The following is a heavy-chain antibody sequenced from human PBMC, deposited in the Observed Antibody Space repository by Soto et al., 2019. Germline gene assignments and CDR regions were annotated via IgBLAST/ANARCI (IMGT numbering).Heavy chain of an antibody. V-gene: IGHV4-59*01. CDR3: AMSGYYNLGAFDI. J-gene: IGHJ3*02. Sequence: SLTCTVSGGSISSYYWSWIRQPPGKGLEWIGYIYYSGSTNYNPSLKSRVTISVDTSKNQFSLKLSSVTAADTAVYYCAMSGYYNLGAFDIWGQGTMVTVSS. CDR1: GGSISSYY. D-gene: IGHD3-22*01. CDR2: IYYSGST.